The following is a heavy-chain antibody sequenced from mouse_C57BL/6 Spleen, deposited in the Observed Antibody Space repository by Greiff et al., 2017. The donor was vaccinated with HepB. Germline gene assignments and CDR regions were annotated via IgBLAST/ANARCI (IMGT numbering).Heavy chain of an antibody. Sequence: EVQLVESGGGLVQPGGSMKLSCAASGFTFSDAWMDWVRQSPEKGLEWVAEIRNKADNHATYYAETVKGRFTIARDDSTSSVYLQMNSLRAEATGIYYCTRPLTSHFDYWGQGTTLTVSS. V-gene: IGHV6-6*01. CDR1: GFTFSDAW. CDR2: IRNKADNHAT. D-gene: IGHD5-1*01. CDR3: TRPLTSHFDY. J-gene: IGHJ2*01.